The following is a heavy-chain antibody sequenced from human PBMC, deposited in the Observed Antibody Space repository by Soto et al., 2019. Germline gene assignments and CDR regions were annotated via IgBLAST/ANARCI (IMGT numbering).Heavy chain of an antibody. CDR3: ARDRVDCSGGSCYSYYYYGMDV. CDR2: ISAYNGNT. D-gene: IGHD2-15*01. V-gene: IGHV1-18*04. Sequence: ASVKVSCKASGYTFTSYGISWVRQAPGQGLEWMGWISAYNGNTNYAQKLQGRVTMTTDTSTSTAYMELRSLRSDDTAVYYCARDRVDCSGGSCYSYYYYGMDVWGHGTTVTVSS. J-gene: IGHJ6*02. CDR1: GYTFTSYG.